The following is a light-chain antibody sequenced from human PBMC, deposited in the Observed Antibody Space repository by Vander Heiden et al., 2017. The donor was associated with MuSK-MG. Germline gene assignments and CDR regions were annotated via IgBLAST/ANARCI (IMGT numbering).Light chain of an antibody. Sequence: DIVMTQSPDSLAVSLGERATISCRSSQSLLHSSNNTDHLAWYQHKPGQPPKLLFYWASTREFGVPGRFYDSGSETEFTLTISGLQPEDVAVYYCQQDVSPPYTFGRGTKLEI. CDR2: WAS. CDR1: QSLLHSSNNTDH. J-gene: IGKJ2*01. V-gene: IGKV4-1*01. CDR3: QQDVSPPYT.